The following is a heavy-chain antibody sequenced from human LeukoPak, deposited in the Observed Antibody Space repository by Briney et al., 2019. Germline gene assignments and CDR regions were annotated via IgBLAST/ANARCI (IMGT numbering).Heavy chain of an antibody. CDR1: GGSISSSSYY. CDR2: IYYSGST. D-gene: IGHD3-3*01. Sequence: SETLSLTCTVSGGSISSSSYYWGWIRQPPGKGLEWIGSIYYSGSTYYNPSLKSRVTISVDTSKNQFSLKLSSVTAADTAVYYCARLAPGGLYYDFWSGYYRPGDYYYMDVWGKGTTVTVSS. V-gene: IGHV4-39*01. J-gene: IGHJ6*03. CDR3: ARLAPGGLYYDFWSGYYRPGDYYYMDV.